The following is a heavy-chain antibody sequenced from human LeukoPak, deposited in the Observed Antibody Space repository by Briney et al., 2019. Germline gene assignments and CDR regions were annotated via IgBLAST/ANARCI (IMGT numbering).Heavy chain of an antibody. CDR1: GFTFSSYG. J-gene: IGHJ6*03. D-gene: IGHD2-2*01. CDR2: IRYDGSNK. V-gene: IGHV3-30*02. CDR3: AKDTRGYCSSTSCYAYYYYYYMDV. Sequence: AGGSLRLSCAASGFTFSSYGMHWVRQAPGKGLEWVAFIRYDGSNKYYADSVKGRFTISGDNSKNTLYLQMNSLRAEDTAVYYCAKDTRGYCSSTSCYAYYYYYYMDVWGKGTTVTISS.